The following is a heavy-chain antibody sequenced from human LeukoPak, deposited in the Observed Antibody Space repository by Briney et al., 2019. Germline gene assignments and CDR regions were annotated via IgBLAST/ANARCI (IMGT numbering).Heavy chain of an antibody. CDR3: AKDGNDFTYYFDY. J-gene: IGHJ4*02. CDR1: GFTFSSYG. D-gene: IGHD1-26*01. Sequence: GGSLRLSCAASGFTFSSYGMHWVRQAPGKGLEWVAVISYDGSNKYYADSVKDRFTISRDNSKNTLYLQMNGLRAEDTAVYYCAKDGNDFTYYFDYWGQGTLVTVSS. V-gene: IGHV3-30*18. CDR2: ISYDGSNK.